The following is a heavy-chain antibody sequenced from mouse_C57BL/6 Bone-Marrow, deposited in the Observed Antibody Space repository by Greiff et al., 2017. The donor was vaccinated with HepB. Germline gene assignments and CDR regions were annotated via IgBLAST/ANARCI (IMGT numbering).Heavy chain of an antibody. J-gene: IGHJ2*01. D-gene: IGHD2-4*01. CDR1: GFSFNTYA. CDR3: VRGYDYDAHFDY. Sequence: GGGLVQPKGSLKLSCAASGFSFNTYAMNWVRQAPGKGLEWVARIRSKSNNYATYYADSVKDRFTISRDDSESMLYLQMNNLKTEDTAMYYCVRGYDYDAHFDYWGQGTTLTVSS. V-gene: IGHV10-1*01. CDR2: IRSKSNNYAT.